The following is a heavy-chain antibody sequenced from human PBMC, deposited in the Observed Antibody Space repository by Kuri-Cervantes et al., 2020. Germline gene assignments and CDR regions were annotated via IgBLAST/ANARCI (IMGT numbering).Heavy chain of an antibody. CDR3: ARVLGYYDRAWFDP. CDR2: IYYSGST. V-gene: IGHV4-39*07. J-gene: IGHJ5*02. D-gene: IGHD3-22*01. CDR1: GGSISSSSYY. Sequence: SETLSLTCTVSGGSISSSSYYWGWIRQPPGKGLEWIGSIYYSGSTYYNPSLKSRVTISVDTSKNQFSLKLSSVTAADTAVYYCARVLGYYDRAWFDPWCQGTLVTVSS.